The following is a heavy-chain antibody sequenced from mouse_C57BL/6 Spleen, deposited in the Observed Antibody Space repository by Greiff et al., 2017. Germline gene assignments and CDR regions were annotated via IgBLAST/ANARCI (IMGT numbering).Heavy chain of an antibody. J-gene: IGHJ1*03. V-gene: IGHV1-55*01. Sequence: QVQLQQPGAELVKPGASVKMSCKASGYTFTSYWITWVKQRPGQGLEWIGDIYPGSGSTNYNERFKSKATLTVDTSSSTAYMPLNSLTSEYSAVYYCARSPFNYGNYGYFYVWGTGTTVTVSS. CDR1: GYTFTSYW. D-gene: IGHD2-1*01. CDR3: ARSPFNYGNYGYFYV. CDR2: IYPGSGST.